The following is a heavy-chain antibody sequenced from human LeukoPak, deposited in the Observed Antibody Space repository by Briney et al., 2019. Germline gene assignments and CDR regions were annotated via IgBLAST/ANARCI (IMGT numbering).Heavy chain of an antibody. D-gene: IGHD3-10*01. J-gene: IGHJ4*02. CDR3: ARHGEYYTGSHHFDY. CDR2: IYPDDSDT. CDR1: GYSFTNYW. Sequence: GESLKISCKGSGYSFTNYWIGWVRQMPGKGLEWMGIIYPDDSDTRYSPSFQGQVTISADKSISTAYLRWGSLKASDTAMYYCARHGEYYTGSHHFDYWGQGTLVTVSS. V-gene: IGHV5-51*01.